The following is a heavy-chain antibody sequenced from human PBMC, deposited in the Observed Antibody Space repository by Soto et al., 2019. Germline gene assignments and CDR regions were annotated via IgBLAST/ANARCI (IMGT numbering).Heavy chain of an antibody. D-gene: IGHD2-21*02. CDR1: GGSISGYY. Sequence: QVQLQESGPGLVKPSETLSLTCTVSGGSISGYYWSWIRQPPGKGLEWIGYMYNTGSTVYNPSFKSRVTISVDTSKCQFSLRLNSVTAADTAVYYCARDLWGYCGTDCYPLDVWGQGTTVTVSS. CDR2: MYNTGST. CDR3: ARDLWGYCGTDCYPLDV. V-gene: IGHV4-59*01. J-gene: IGHJ6*02.